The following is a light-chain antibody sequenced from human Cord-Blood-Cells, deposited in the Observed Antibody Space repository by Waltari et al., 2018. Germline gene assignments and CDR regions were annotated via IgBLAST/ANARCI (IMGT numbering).Light chain of an antibody. V-gene: IGLV2-11*01. CDR3: CSYAGSYTFVV. CDR2: DVI. Sequence: QSALTQPRSVSGSPGQSVTISCTGTSSDVGGYNYVSWYQPHPGKAPKLMIYDVIKRPSGVPDRFSGSKSGNPASLTISGLQAEDEADYYCCSYAGSYTFVVFGGGTKLTVL. J-gene: IGLJ2*01. CDR1: SSDVGGYNY.